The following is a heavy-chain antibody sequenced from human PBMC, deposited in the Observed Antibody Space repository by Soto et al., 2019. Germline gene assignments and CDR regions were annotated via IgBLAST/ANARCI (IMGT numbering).Heavy chain of an antibody. Sequence: EVQLVESGGGLVQPGRSLRLSCAASGLTFDDYAMHWVRQAPGKGLEWVSGISWNSRSIGYADSVKGRFTISRDDAKNSLYLQMNSLSAEDTALYYCAKSRGIYSSGWYYFDYWGQGTLVTVSS. CDR2: ISWNSRSI. D-gene: IGHD6-19*01. CDR1: GLTFDDYA. CDR3: AKSRGIYSSGWYYFDY. J-gene: IGHJ4*02. V-gene: IGHV3-9*01.